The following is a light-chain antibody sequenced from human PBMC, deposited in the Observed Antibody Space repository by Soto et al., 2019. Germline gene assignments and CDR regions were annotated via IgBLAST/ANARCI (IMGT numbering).Light chain of an antibody. J-gene: IGLJ1*01. V-gene: IGLV1-40*01. CDR2: GTS. CDR3: QSYDSSPGANDV. Sequence: QSVLTQPPSVSGAPGQGVTISCTGGSSNIGAGYDVHWYQQLPGTAPKLLIYGTSNRPSGVPDRFSGSKSGTSASLAITGLQAEDEADYYCQSYDSSPGANDVFGTGTKLTVL. CDR1: SSNIGAGYD.